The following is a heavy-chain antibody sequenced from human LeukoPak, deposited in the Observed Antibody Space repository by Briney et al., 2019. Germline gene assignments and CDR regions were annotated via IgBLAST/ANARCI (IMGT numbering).Heavy chain of an antibody. CDR1: GHSLTEMF. V-gene: IGHV1-24*01. CDR3: ARDFQFDRYDSSGYYSSGP. J-gene: IGHJ5*02. Sequence: ASVRVSCKISGHSLTEMFMHWVRLAPGRGLEWMGTFDPEDGETTYAQRFQGRVTMTTDTSTSTAYMELRSLRSDDTAVYYCARDFQFDRYDSSGYYSSGPWGQGTLVTVSS. CDR2: FDPEDGET. D-gene: IGHD3-22*01.